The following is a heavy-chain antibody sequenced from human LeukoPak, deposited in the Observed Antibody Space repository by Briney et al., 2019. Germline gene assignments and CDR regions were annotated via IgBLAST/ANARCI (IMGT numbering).Heavy chain of an antibody. CDR2: IKPDGSGE. V-gene: IGHV3-7*01. J-gene: IGHJ4*02. CDR3: LTSMGY. CDR1: GLTFSNHW. D-gene: IGHD3-9*01. Sequence: GGSLRLSCAATGLTFSNHWMNWVRQAPGKGLEWVANIKPDGSGEYYVDSVKGRFIISRDNAKNSVYLQMNSLRAGDTAVYYMLTSMGYWGQGTLVTVSS.